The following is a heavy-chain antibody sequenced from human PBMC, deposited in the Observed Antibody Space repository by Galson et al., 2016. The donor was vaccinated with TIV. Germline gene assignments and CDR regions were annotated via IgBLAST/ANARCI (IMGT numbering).Heavy chain of an antibody. J-gene: IGHJ4*02. CDR3: ASVAWFPGLSLDN. D-gene: IGHD2/OR15-2a*01. Sequence: SCKVSGDSLSALPMHWVRQAPGKGLEWMAGFDPEQHKKIYAQKLEGRVTLTDDTSTDTAFLELSSLGFEDTAVYYCASVAWFPGLSLDNWGQGTLVIVSS. CDR2: FDPEQHKK. V-gene: IGHV1-24*01. CDR1: GDSLSALP.